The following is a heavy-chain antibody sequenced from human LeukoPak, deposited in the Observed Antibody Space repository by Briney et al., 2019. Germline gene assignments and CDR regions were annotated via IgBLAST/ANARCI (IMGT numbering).Heavy chain of an antibody. CDR3: AKDTPYSYGPRKPAYYMDV. J-gene: IGHJ6*03. CDR2: IRYDGSNK. CDR1: GFTFSSYG. V-gene: IGHV3-30*02. Sequence: GGSLRLSCAASGFTFSSYGMHWVRQAPGKGLEWVAFIRYDGSNKYYADSVKGRFTISRDNSKNTLYLQMNSLRAEDTAVYYCAKDTPYSYGPRKPAYYMDVWGKGITVTVSS. D-gene: IGHD5-18*01.